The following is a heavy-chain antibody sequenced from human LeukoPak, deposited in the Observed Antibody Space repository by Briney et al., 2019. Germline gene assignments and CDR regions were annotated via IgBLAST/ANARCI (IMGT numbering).Heavy chain of an antibody. CDR2: INPNSGGT. Sequence: ASVKVSCKASGYTFTRYYMHWVRQAPGQGPEWMGWINPNSGGTNYAQKFQGRVTMTRDTSISTAYMELSRLRSDDTAVYYCARDSAEDYYDSSGYYQSDAFDIWGQGTMVTVSS. CDR1: GYTFTRYY. CDR3: ARDSAEDYYDSSGYYQSDAFDI. J-gene: IGHJ3*02. D-gene: IGHD3-22*01. V-gene: IGHV1-2*02.